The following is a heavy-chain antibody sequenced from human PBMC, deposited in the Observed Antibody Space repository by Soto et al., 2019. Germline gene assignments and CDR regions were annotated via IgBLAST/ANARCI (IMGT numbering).Heavy chain of an antibody. CDR3: ARVEVWGTSCYSH. J-gene: IGHJ4*02. V-gene: IGHV1-18*01. Sequence: GXSXKVSCKASGYTXTSYGIRWVRQAPGQGLEWMGWISAYNGNTNYAQKLQGRVTMTTDKSTSTAYMELRSPTSDDTAVYYCARVEVWGTSCYSHWGQGTLVTVS. D-gene: IGHD2-2*01. CDR1: GYTXTSYG. CDR2: ISAYNGNT.